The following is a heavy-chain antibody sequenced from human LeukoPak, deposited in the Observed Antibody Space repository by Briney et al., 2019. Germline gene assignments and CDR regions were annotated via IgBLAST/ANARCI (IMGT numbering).Heavy chain of an antibody. D-gene: IGHD6-19*01. V-gene: IGHV4-34*01. CDR1: GGSFSGYY. CDR2: INHSGST. CDR3: ARLHPYSSGWYFGGMDV. J-gene: IGHJ6*02. Sequence: SETLSLTCAVYGGSFSGYYWSWIRQPPGKGLEWIGEINHSGSTNYNPSLKSRVTISVDTSKNQLSLKLSSVTAADTAVYYCARLHPYSSGWYFGGMDVWGQGTTVTVSS.